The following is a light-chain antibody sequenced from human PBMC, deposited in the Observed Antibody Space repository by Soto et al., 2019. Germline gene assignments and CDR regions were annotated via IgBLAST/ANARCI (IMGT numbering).Light chain of an antibody. J-gene: IGKJ1*01. CDR2: KAS. CDR3: QHYNSYSEA. CDR1: QTISSW. Sequence: DFPMTGSPCTRAGSVCGAGTITCRASQTISSWLAWYQQKPGKAPKLLIYKASTLKSGVPSRFSGSGSGTEFTLTISSLQPDDFATYYCQHYNSYSEAFGQGTKVDIK. V-gene: IGKV1-5*03.